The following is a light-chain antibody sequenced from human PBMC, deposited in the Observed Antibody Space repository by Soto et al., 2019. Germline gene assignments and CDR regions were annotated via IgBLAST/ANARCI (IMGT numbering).Light chain of an antibody. CDR1: QSVSNY. CDR3: QQRVT. V-gene: IGKV3-11*01. Sequence: EIVLTQSPGTLSLSPGETATLSCRASQSVSNYLAWFQQKPGQPPRLLIYDISKRATGIPARFSGSGSGTDFTLTISRLEPEDFADYYCQQRVTFGPGTKVDIK. J-gene: IGKJ3*01. CDR2: DIS.